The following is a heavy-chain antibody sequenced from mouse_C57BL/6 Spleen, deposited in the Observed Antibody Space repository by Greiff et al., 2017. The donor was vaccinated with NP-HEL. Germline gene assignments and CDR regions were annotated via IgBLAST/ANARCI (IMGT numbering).Heavy chain of an antibody. D-gene: IGHD2-3*01. J-gene: IGHJ4*01. CDR3: ARKKRDGYLYAMDY. V-gene: IGHV1-72*01. CDR2: IDPNSGGT. CDR1: GYTFTSYW. Sequence: QVQLKQSGAELVKPGASVKLSCKASGYTFTSYWMHWVKQRPGRGLEWIGRIDPNSGGTKYNEKFKSKATLTVDKPSSTAYMQLSSLTSEDSAVYYCARKKRDGYLYAMDYWGQGTSVTVSS.